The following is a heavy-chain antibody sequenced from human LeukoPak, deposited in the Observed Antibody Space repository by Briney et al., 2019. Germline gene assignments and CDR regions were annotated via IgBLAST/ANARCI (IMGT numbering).Heavy chain of an antibody. D-gene: IGHD2-2*01. CDR3: AKNGQYQLLSNWFDP. CDR1: GFTVSGTY. J-gene: IGHJ5*02. CDR2: ISGSGGST. V-gene: IGHV3-23*01. Sequence: GGSLRLSCAASGFTVSGTYVSWVRQAPGKGLEWVSAISGSGGSTYYADSVKGRFTISRDNSKNTLYLQMNSLRAEDTAVYYCAKNGQYQLLSNWFDPWGQGTLVTVSS.